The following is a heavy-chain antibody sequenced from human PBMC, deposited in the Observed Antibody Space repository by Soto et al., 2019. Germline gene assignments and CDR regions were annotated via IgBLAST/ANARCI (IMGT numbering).Heavy chain of an antibody. CDR2: SSSSGNT. CDR3: ARGSDVLARGATFFDY. J-gene: IGHJ4*02. D-gene: IGHD3-10*01. CDR1: GGSISNSDYF. Sequence: QVPLQESGPGLVKPLQTLSLTCTVSGGSISNSDYFWSWIRQSPGQGLECIGYSSSSGNTYYNPSLKSRATLSVDTSKNQFSLRLTSVTVEDTAVYYCARGSDVLARGATFFDYWGQGTLVTVSS. V-gene: IGHV4-30-4*01.